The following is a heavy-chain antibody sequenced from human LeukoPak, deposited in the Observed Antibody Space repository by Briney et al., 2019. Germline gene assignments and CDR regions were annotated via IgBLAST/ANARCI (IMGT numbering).Heavy chain of an antibody. CDR3: ARGLLGYSNNWYLLGWFDP. D-gene: IGHD6-13*01. Sequence: PSETLSLTCTVSGGSISSGGYYWSWIRQPPGKGLEWIGYIYHSGSTNYNPSLKSRVTISVDKSKNQFSLKLNSVTAADTAVYYCARGLLGYSNNWYLLGWFDPWGQGTLVTVSS. J-gene: IGHJ5*02. V-gene: IGHV4-30-2*01. CDR1: GGSISSGGYY. CDR2: IYHSGST.